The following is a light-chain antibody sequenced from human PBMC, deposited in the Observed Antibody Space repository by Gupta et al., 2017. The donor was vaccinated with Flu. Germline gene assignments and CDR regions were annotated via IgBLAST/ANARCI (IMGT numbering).Light chain of an antibody. CDR3: QQYDSYPNT. V-gene: IGKV1-8*01. J-gene: IGKJ4*01. CDR2: AAS. Sequence: RMTQSPSSFSASTGDRVTITCRASQGISSYLAWYQQKPGKAPKLLIYAASTLQSGVPSRFSGSGSGTDFTLTISCLQSEDFATYYCQQYDSYPNTFGRGTKVDIK. CDR1: QGISSY.